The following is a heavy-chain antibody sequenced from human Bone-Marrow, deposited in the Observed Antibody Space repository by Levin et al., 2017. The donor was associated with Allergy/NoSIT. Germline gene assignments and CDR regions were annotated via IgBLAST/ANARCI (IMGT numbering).Heavy chain of an antibody. D-gene: IGHD7-27*01. J-gene: IGHJ4*02. CDR3: ARDPDWGAIDY. CDR2: ITSGAGGST. V-gene: IGHV3-23*01. Sequence: ETLSLTCAASGFTFSRNAMTWVRQAPGKGLEWVSTITSGAGGSTYYADSVRGRFTVSRDNAQTSLYLQMNSLTVDDTAVYFCARDPDWGAIDYWGQGTLVTVS. CDR1: GFTFSRNA.